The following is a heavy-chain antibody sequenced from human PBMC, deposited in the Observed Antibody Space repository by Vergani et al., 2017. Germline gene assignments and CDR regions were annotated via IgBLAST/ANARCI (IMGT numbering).Heavy chain of an antibody. CDR3: ASLGRAAAGNYYYYYMDV. V-gene: IGHV3-7*01. Sequence: EVQLVESGGGLVQPGGSLRLSCAASGFTFSSYWMSWVRQAPGKGLEWVANIKQDGSEKYYVDSVKGRFTISRDNAKNSLYLQMNSLRAEDTAVYYCASLGRAAAGNYYYYYMDVWSKGTTVTVSS. D-gene: IGHD6-13*01. J-gene: IGHJ6*03. CDR2: IKQDGSEK. CDR1: GFTFSSYW.